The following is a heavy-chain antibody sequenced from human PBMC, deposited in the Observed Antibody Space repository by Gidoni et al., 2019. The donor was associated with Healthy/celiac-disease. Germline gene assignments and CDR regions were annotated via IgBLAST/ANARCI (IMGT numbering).Heavy chain of an antibody. D-gene: IGHD6-19*01. Sequence: EVQLVESGGGLVKPGGSLRRSWAASGCTVSRYSMNWVRQAPGKGLSLLSPIRSSSSYIYYADSVKGRFTISRDNAKNSLYLQMNSLRAEDTAVYYCARDFQEGYSSGWGTWGKGTLVTVSS. CDR1: GCTVSRYS. CDR2: IRSSSSYI. CDR3: ARDFQEGYSSGWGT. J-gene: IGHJ4*02. V-gene: IGHV3-21*01.